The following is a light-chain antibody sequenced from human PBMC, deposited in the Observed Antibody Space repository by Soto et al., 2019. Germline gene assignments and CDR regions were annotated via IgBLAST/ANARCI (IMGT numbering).Light chain of an antibody. V-gene: IGKV3-20*01. Sequence: EIVLTQSPGTLSLSPGERATLSCRASQSVSSNYLAWYQEKPGQAPRLLIYGASSRATGIPDRFSGSGSGTDFTLTISRLEPEDFAVHYCQQYGSSPLTFGGGTKVDIK. CDR3: QQYGSSPLT. CDR1: QSVSSNY. CDR2: GAS. J-gene: IGKJ4*01.